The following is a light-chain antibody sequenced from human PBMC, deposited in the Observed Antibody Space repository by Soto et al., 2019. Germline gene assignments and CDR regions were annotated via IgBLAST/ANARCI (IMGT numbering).Light chain of an antibody. CDR1: QSVSSSY. Sequence: EIVLTQSPGTLSLSPGERATLSCRASQSVSSSYLAWYQQKPGQAPRLLIYGASSRATGIPDRFSGSGSGTDFTLTISSLQSEDFAVYYCQQYNNRPYTFGQGTKVDIK. V-gene: IGKV3-20*01. J-gene: IGKJ2*01. CDR3: QQYNNRPYT. CDR2: GAS.